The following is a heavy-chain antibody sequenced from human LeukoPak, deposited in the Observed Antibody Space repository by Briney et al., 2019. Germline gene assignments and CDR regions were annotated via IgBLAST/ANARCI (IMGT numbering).Heavy chain of an antibody. V-gene: IGHV4-34*01. CDR1: GGSFSGYY. Sequence: SETLPLTCAVYGGSFSGYYWSWIRQPPGKGLEWIGEINHSGSTNYNPSLKSRVTISVDTSKNQFSLKLSSVTAADTAVYYCARRSRYSSGSDYWGQGTLVTVSS. D-gene: IGHD6-19*01. CDR2: INHSGST. CDR3: ARRSRYSSGSDY. J-gene: IGHJ4*02.